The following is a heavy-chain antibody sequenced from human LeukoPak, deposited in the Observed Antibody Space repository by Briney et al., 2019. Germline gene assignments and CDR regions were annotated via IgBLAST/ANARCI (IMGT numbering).Heavy chain of an antibody. CDR2: INHSGST. CDR1: GGSFSGYY. D-gene: IGHD2-2*02. Sequence: SETLSLTCAVYGGSFSGYYWSWIRQPPGKGLEWIGEINHSGSTNYNPSLKSRVTISVDTSKNQFSLKLSSVTAADTAVYYCARGGYCSSTSCYMAVWFDPWGQGTLVNGSS. V-gene: IGHV4-34*01. J-gene: IGHJ5*02. CDR3: ARGGYCSSTSCYMAVWFDP.